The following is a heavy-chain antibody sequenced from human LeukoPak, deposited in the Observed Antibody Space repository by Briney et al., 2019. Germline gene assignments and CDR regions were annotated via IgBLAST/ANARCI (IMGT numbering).Heavy chain of an antibody. D-gene: IGHD1-26*01. CDR3: AKLEYVEGAIDY. CDR2: ISGSGGST. CDR1: GFTFSSYA. J-gene: IGHJ4*02. V-gene: IGHV3-23*01. Sequence: GGSLRLSCAASGFTFSSYARSWVRQAPGKGLEWVSAISGSGGSTYYADSVKGRFTISRDNSKNTLYLQMNSLRAEDTAVYYCAKLEYVEGAIDYWGQGTLVTVSS.